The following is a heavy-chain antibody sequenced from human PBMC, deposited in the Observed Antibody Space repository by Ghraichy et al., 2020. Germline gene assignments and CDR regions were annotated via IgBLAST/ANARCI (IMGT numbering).Heavy chain of an antibody. CDR1: GYTFTNYY. J-gene: IGHJ3*02. Sequence: ASVKVSCKASGYTFTNYYMHWVRQAPGQGLEWMGIINPTGSSATYAQRFQGRVTMTRDTSTSTVYMELSSLRFDDTAVYYCAGEKGSSSLFDAFDIWGQGTMATVSS. V-gene: IGHV1-46*01. D-gene: IGHD6-6*01. CDR2: INPTGSSA. CDR3: AGEKGSSSLFDAFDI.